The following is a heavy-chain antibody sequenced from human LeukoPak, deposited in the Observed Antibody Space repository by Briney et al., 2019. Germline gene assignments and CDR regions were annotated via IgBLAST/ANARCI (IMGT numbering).Heavy chain of an antibody. CDR3: ARDLNLYDSSGYYPR. J-gene: IGHJ4*02. V-gene: IGHV3-48*02. CDR1: GFTFSSYS. Sequence: GGSLRLSCAASGFTFSSYSMNWVRQAPGKGLEWVSYISSSSGTIYCADSVKGRFTIPRDNAENSLYLQMNSLSDEAAAVYYCARDLNLYDSSGYYPRWGQGTLVTVSS. D-gene: IGHD3-22*01. CDR2: ISSSSGTI.